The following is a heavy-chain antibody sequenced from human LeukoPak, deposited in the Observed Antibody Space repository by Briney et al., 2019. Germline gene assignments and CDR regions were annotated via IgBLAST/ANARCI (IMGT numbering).Heavy chain of an antibody. CDR3: ARDRAALRPPFEDYYYGMDV. CDR1: GGSINSYY. V-gene: IGHV4-59*12. D-gene: IGHD3-9*01. Sequence: SETLSLTCSVSGGSINSYYWSWIRQPPGKGLEWIGYIYYSGSTNYNPSLQSRVTMSVDTSKNQFSLKLSSVTAADTAVYYCARDRAALRPPFEDYYYGMDVWGQGTTVTVSS. CDR2: IYYSGST. J-gene: IGHJ6*02.